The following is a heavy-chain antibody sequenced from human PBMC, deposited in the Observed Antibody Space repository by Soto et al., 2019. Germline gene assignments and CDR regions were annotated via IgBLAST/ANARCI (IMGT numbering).Heavy chain of an antibody. D-gene: IGHD2-8*01. CDR3: VRDWSSNANSVNDD. CDR1: GFNFLSYG. J-gene: IGHJ4*02. Sequence: VNLVESGGGVVQPGRSLRLSCATSGFNFLSYGMHWVRQAPGKGLEWVASVWFDGSNENYADSVKARFTISRDNSKNTIYLQMDSLRVEDTAVYYCVRDWSSNANSVNDDWGQGTLVTVSS. CDR2: VWFDGSNE. V-gene: IGHV3-33*01.